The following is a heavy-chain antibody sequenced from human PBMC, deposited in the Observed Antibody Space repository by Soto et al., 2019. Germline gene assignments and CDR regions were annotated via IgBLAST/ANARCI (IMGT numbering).Heavy chain of an antibody. Sequence: DSVKVSCKASGYPFTGYYMHCVRKATGQGLEWMGWINPNSGGTKYAQKFPVRVTMTRDTSISTAYMELSRLXSQDTAVYYCAQSLAAAGQRYYYYYGMDVWGQGTTVTVAS. CDR3: AQSLAAAGQRYYYYYGMDV. J-gene: IGHJ6*02. CDR2: INPNSGGT. D-gene: IGHD6-13*01. V-gene: IGHV1-2*02. CDR1: GYPFTGYY.